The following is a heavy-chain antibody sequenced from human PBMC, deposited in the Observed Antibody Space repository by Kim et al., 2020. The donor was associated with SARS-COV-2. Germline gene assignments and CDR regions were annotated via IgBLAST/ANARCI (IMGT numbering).Heavy chain of an antibody. CDR2: ISYDGSNK. CDR3: ASPLRQQLVHFDY. V-gene: IGHV3-30*04. D-gene: IGHD6-13*01. J-gene: IGHJ4*02. Sequence: GGSLRLSCAASGFTFSSYAMHWVRQAPGKGLEWVAVISYDGSNKYYADSVKGRFTISRDNSKNTLYLQMNSLRAEDTAVYYCASPLRQQLVHFDYWGQGTLVTVSS. CDR1: GFTFSSYA.